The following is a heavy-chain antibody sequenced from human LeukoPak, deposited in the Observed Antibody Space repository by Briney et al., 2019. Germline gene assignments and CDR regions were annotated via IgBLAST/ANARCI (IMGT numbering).Heavy chain of an antibody. J-gene: IGHJ6*03. CDR1: GFTFDDYA. CDR3: AKDRAARGRGNYFYMDV. CDR2: ITWDGGST. V-gene: IGHV3-43D*03. Sequence: PGGSLTLSCAASGFTFDDYAMHWLRQASGKGLEWVSHITWDGGSTHYADSVEGRFTISRDNRENSLYLQMNSLRPEDTAFYYCAKDRAARGRGNYFYMDVWGKGTTVTVSS. D-gene: IGHD2/OR15-2a*01.